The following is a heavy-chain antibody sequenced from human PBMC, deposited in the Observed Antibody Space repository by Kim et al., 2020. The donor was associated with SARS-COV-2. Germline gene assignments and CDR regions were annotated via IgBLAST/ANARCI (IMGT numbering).Heavy chain of an antibody. V-gene: IGHV4-39*01. J-gene: IGHJ4*02. Sequence: SETLSLTCTVSGGSIYRSSFFWGWIRQPPGKGPEGIGNKYYSGTSDYNPSLKSRITMSVDTSKNQFFLSLTSVTAADTAVYYCARLRVGYYGGYIDYWGPGALVTVSS. CDR1: GGSIYRSSFF. CDR3: ARLRVGYYGGYIDY. CDR2: KYYSGTS. D-gene: IGHD3-22*01.